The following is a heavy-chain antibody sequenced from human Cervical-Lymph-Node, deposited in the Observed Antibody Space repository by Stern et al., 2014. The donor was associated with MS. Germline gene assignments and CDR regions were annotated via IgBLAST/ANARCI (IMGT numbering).Heavy chain of an antibody. V-gene: IGHV3-30*01. J-gene: IGHJ6*02. CDR1: GFTFSSYA. D-gene: IGHD6-6*01. Sequence: QVQLVESGGGVVQPGRSLRLSCAASGFTFSSYAMHWVRQAPGKGLEWVAVISYDGSNKYYADSVKGRFTISRDNSKNTLYLQMNSLRAEDTAVYYCARDLTPWGGRVAALNYYGMDVWGQGTTVTVSS. CDR2: ISYDGSNK. CDR3: ARDLTPWGGRVAALNYYGMDV.